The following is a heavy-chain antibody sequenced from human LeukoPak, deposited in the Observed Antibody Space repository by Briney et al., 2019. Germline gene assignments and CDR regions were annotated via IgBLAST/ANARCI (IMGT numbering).Heavy chain of an antibody. V-gene: IGHV3-64D*06. J-gene: IGHJ4*02. Sequence: GGSLRLSCSASGFTFSGYAMYWVRQAPGKGLEYVSAISRNGGSTYYADSVKGRFTISRDNSKNTLYHQMSSLRAEDTAVYYCVRGFTYYYGSGSYVDYWGQATMVTVSS. D-gene: IGHD3-10*01. CDR1: GFTFSGYA. CDR3: VRGFTYYYGSGSYVDY. CDR2: ISRNGGST.